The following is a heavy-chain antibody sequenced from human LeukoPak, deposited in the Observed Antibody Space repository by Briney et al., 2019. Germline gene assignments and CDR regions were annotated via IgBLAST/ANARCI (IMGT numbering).Heavy chain of an antibody. CDR1: GFTFSSYG. CDR3: ANLYGSGSLFDY. V-gene: IGHV3-30*18. D-gene: IGHD3-10*01. J-gene: IGHJ4*02. CDR2: ISYDGSNK. Sequence: GGSLRLSCAASGFTFSSYGMHWVRQAPGKGLEWVAVISYDGSNKYYADSVKGRFTISRDNSKNTLYLQMSSLRAEDTAVYYCANLYGSGSLFDYWGQGTLVTVSS.